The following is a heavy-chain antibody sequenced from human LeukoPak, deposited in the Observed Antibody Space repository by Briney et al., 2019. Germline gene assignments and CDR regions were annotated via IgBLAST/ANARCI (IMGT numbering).Heavy chain of an antibody. V-gene: IGHV3-20*04. CDR2: INWNGGST. CDR1: GFTFDDYG. CDR3: ASSWGGSYYLGFDY. J-gene: IGHJ4*02. D-gene: IGHD3-10*01. Sequence: PGGSLRLSCAASGFTFDDYGMGWVRQVPGKGLEWVSGINWNGGSTGYADSVKGRFTISRDNAKNSLYLQMNSLRAEDTALYYCASSWGGSYYLGFDYWGRGTLVTVPS.